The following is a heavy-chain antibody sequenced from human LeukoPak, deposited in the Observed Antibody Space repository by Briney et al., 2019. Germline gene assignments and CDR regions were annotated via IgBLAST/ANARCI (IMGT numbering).Heavy chain of an antibody. J-gene: IGHJ4*02. CDR3: ARGYGSGSYYNV. D-gene: IGHD3-10*01. CDR1: GGSISPYY. CDR2: IYYSGST. V-gene: IGHV4-59*01. Sequence: SETLSLTCTVSGGSISPYYWSWIRQPPGKGLEWLGYIYYSGSTNYNPSLKSRVTISVDTSKNQFSLKLSSVTAADTAVYYCARGYGSGSYYNVWGQGTLVTVSS.